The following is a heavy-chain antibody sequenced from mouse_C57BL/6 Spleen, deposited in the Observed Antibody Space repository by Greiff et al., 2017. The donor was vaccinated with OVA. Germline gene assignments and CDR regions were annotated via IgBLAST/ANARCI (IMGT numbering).Heavy chain of an antibody. D-gene: IGHD1-1*01. CDR2: IYPGGGYT. V-gene: IGHV1-63*01. CDR1: GYTFTNYW. Sequence: VQLQQPGAELVRPGTSVKMSCKASGYTFTNYWIGWAKQRPGHGLEWIVDIYPGGGYTNYNEKFKSKATLTADKSSSTAYMHFSSLTSEDSANYYCARRGGSSPYFDYWGQGTTLTVSS. J-gene: IGHJ2*01. CDR3: ARRGGSSPYFDY.